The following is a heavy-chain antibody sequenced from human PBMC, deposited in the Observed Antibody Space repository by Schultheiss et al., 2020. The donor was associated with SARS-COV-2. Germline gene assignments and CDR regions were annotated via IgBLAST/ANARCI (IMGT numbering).Heavy chain of an antibody. CDR1: GGSITGYY. Sequence: SQTLSLTCTVSGGSITGYYWSWIRQPPGKGLEWIGYIYYSGSTNYNPSLKSRVTISVDRSKNQFSLKLSSVTAADTAVYYCARDRGIAARPWGWFDPWGQGTLVTVSS. V-gene: IGHV4-59*12. J-gene: IGHJ5*02. D-gene: IGHD6-6*01. CDR2: IYYSGST. CDR3: ARDRGIAARPWGWFDP.